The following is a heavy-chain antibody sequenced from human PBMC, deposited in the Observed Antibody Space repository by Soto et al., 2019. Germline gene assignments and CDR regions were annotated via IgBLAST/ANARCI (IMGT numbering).Heavy chain of an antibody. V-gene: IGHV1-8*01. CDR1: GYTFTSYD. Sequence: WASVKVSCKASGYTFTSYDINWVRQATGQGLEWMGWMNPNSGNTGYAQKFQGRVTMTRNTSISTAYMELSSLRSEDTAVYYCARYWIGHYYYYGMDVWGQGTTVTVSS. CDR3: ARYWIGHYYYYGMDV. J-gene: IGHJ6*02. D-gene: IGHD1-1*01. CDR2: MNPNSGNT.